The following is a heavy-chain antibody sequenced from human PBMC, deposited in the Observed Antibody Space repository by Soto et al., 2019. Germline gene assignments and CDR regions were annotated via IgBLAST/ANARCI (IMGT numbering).Heavy chain of an antibody. CDR1: GCTFNNYP. J-gene: IGHJ6*02. Sequence: GASVNVSCQASGCTFNNYPITWVRQAPGQGLEWMGGSIPVFGTANYAQKFQGRVTISVDESTSTAYMELSSLRSEDTAVYYCARGRGYSGDDHYYYFDMDVWGQGTTVTVSS. CDR3: ARGRGYSGDDHYYYFDMDV. D-gene: IGHD5-12*01. CDR2: SIPVFGTA. V-gene: IGHV1-69*13.